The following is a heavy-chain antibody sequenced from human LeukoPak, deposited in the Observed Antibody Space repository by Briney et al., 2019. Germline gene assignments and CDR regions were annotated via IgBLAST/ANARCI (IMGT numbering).Heavy chain of an antibody. CDR1: GGSISSYY. CDR2: IYYSGST. V-gene: IGHV4-59*01. J-gene: IGHJ3*02. Sequence: SETLSLTCTVSGGSISSYYWSWIRQPPGKGLEWIGYIYYSGSTNYNPSLKSRVTISVDTSKNQFSLKLSSVTAADTAVHYCARGTHDDAFDIWGQGTMVTVSS. CDR3: ARGTHDDAFDI.